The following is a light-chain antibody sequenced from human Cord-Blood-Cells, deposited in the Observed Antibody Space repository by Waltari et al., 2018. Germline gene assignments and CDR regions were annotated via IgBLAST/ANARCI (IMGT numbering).Light chain of an antibody. CDR2: WAS. V-gene: IGKV4-1*01. CDR1: TSVLYSSNNKNY. CDR3: QQYYSTPLT. J-gene: IGKJ4*01. Sequence: DIVMTQSPDSLAVSLGERATTNSKSSTSVLYSSNNKNYLAWYQQKPGQPPKLLIYWASTRESGVPDRFSGSGSGTDFTLTISSLQAEDVAVYYCQQYYSTPLTFGGGTKVEIK.